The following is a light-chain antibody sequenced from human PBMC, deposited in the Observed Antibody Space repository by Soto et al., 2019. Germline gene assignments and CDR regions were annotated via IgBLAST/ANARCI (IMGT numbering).Light chain of an antibody. CDR2: GAS. Sequence: EIVLTQSPGTLSLSPGERATLSCRASQSVSGSHLAWYQQKPGQAPRLLIYGASSRATGIPDRFSGSGSVTDFTLTISRLEPEDFAVYYCQQYVSSPPRTFGQGTKVEIK. V-gene: IGKV3-20*01. CDR3: QQYVSSPPRT. CDR1: QSVSGSH. J-gene: IGKJ1*01.